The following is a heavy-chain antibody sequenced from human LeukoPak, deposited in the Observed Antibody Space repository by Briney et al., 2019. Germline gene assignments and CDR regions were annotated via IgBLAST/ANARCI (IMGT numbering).Heavy chain of an antibody. CDR2: ISYDGSNK. Sequence: GGSLRLSCAASGFTFSSYVMHWVRQAPGKGLEWVAVISYDGSNKYYADSVKGRFTISRDNSKNTLYLQMNSLRAEDTAVYYCARDHSHQSTMVRGVVDYWGQGTLVTVSS. D-gene: IGHD3-10*01. J-gene: IGHJ4*02. CDR1: GFTFSSYV. CDR3: ARDHSHQSTMVRGVVDY. V-gene: IGHV3-30-3*01.